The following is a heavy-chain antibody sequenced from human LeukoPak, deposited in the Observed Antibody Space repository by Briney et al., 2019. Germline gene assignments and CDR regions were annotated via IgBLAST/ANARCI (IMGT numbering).Heavy chain of an antibody. Sequence: PGGSLRLSCAASGFIVSRNYMSWVRQAPGKGLDWVSVIYSGGNTFYADSVKGRFTISRHNSKNTLYLQMNSLRAEDTAVYYCASGVINGYTYGLDYWGQGTLVTVSS. D-gene: IGHD5-18*01. J-gene: IGHJ4*02. V-gene: IGHV3-53*04. CDR2: IYSGGNT. CDR3: ASGVINGYTYGLDY. CDR1: GFIVSRNY.